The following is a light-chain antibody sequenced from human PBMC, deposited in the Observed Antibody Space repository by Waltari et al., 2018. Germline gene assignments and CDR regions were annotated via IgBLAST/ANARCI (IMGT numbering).Light chain of an antibody. J-gene: IGKJ4*01. Sequence: DIQMTQSPSSLSASVGDRVAIACRASQTMTNNLNWYQQKPGKAPKPLIYAASSLQSGVPSRFSGSGSGTHFTLTISSLQPEDFATYYCQQYSDWPPLTFGGGTKVEIK. CDR1: QTMTNN. CDR2: AAS. V-gene: IGKV1-39*01. CDR3: QQYSDWPPLT.